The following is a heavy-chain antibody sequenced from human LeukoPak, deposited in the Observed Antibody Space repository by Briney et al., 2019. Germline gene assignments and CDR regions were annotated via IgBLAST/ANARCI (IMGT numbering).Heavy chain of an antibody. Sequence: GGSLRLSCAASGFTFSIYAMSWVRQAPGKGLEWVSTISGSGGSTYYADSVKGRFTISRDNSKNTLYLQMNSLRAEDTAVYYCARDGRHYYDSSGYYLDYWGQGTLVTVSS. CDR2: ISGSGGST. V-gene: IGHV3-23*01. J-gene: IGHJ4*02. CDR1: GFTFSIYA. CDR3: ARDGRHYYDSSGYYLDY. D-gene: IGHD3-22*01.